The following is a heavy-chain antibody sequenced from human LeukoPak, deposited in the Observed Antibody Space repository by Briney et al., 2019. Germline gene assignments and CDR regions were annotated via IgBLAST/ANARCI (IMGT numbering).Heavy chain of an antibody. CDR1: GFTFSNYG. Sequence: PGRSLRLSCAACGFTFSNYGMHWVRQDPGKGLEWVAVISDDGSNKYYADSVKGRFTISRDNSKNTLYLQMNSLRVEDTAVYYCAKDIGSSGWYYFDYWGQATLVTVYS. D-gene: IGHD6-19*01. CDR2: ISDDGSNK. J-gene: IGHJ4*02. CDR3: AKDIGSSGWYYFDY. V-gene: IGHV3-30*18.